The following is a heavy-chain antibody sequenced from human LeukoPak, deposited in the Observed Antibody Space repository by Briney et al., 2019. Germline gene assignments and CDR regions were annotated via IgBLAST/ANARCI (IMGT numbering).Heavy chain of an antibody. Sequence: PGGSLRLSCAASGFTFSRYAMHWVRQAPGKGLEYVSAISSNGGSTYYANSVKGRFTISRDNSKNTLYLQMGSLRAEDMAVYYCARLYSSGWYSFFDYWGQGTLVTVSS. CDR1: GFTFSRYA. CDR3: ARLYSSGWYSFFDY. D-gene: IGHD6-19*01. V-gene: IGHV3-64*01. CDR2: ISSNGGST. J-gene: IGHJ4*02.